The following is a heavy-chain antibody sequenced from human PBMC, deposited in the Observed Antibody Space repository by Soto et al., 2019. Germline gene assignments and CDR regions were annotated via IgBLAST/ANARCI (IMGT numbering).Heavy chain of an antibody. CDR1: GSTFSSYA. CDR3: AREETGTFDC. CDR2: IWYDGSNE. Sequence: QVQLVESGGGVVQPGRSLRLSCAVSGSTFSSYAMHWVRQAPGKGLEWVAVIWYDGSNEDYADSVKGRFTISRDNSKNTLFLQMNSLRVEDTALYYCAREETGTFDCWGQGTLVTVSS. V-gene: IGHV3-33*01. D-gene: IGHD1-1*01. J-gene: IGHJ4*02.